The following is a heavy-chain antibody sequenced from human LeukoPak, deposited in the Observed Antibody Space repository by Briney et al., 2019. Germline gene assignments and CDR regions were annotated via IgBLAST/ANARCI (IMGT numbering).Heavy chain of an antibody. CDR3: ARAYSSSPGYNWFDP. CDR2: MNPNSGNT. CDR1: GYTFSTYA. D-gene: IGHD6-6*01. J-gene: IGHJ5*02. V-gene: IGHV1-8*03. Sequence: ASVKVSCKASGYTFSTYAMNWVRQAPGQGLEWMGWMNPNSGNTGYAQKFQGRVTITRNTSISTAYMELSSLRSEDTAVYYCARAYSSSPGYNWFDPWGQGTLVTVSS.